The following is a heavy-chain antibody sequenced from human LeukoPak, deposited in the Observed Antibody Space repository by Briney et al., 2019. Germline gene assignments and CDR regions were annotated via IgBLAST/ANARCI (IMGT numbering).Heavy chain of an antibody. V-gene: IGHV3-23*01. D-gene: IGHD1-26*01. CDR2: ISGSGGST. CDR1: GFTFSSYA. Sequence: QAGGSLRLSCAASGFTFSSYAMSWVRQAPGKGLEWVSAISGSGGSTYYADSVKGRFTISRDNSKSTLYLQMNSLRAEDTAVYYCAKGSIVGAKGYFDYWGQGTLVTVSS. CDR3: AKGSIVGAKGYFDY. J-gene: IGHJ4*02.